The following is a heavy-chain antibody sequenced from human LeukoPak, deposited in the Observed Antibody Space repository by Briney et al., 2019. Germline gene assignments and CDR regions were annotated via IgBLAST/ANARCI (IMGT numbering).Heavy chain of an antibody. Sequence: PGRSLRLSCAASGFTFSSYGMHWVRQAPGKGLEWVAVISYDGSNKYYADSVKGRFTISRDNSKNTLYLQMNSLRAEDTAVYYCAKGARYAILTGDYWGQGTLVTVSS. J-gene: IGHJ4*02. D-gene: IGHD3-9*01. CDR1: GFTFSSYG. CDR2: ISYDGSNK. CDR3: AKGARYAILTGDY. V-gene: IGHV3-30*18.